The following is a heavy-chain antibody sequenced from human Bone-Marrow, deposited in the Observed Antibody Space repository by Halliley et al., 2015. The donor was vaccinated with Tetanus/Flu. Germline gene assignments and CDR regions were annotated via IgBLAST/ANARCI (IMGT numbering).Heavy chain of an antibody. V-gene: IGHV5-10-1*01. J-gene: IGHJ4*02. CDR2: IDPLDSNT. Sequence: LEWMGRIDPLDSNTNYSPSCQGHVTMSVGESINTAPLQWSSLKASDSAMYFCARTLRDAGDDFWGQGTLVTVSS. CDR3: ARTLRDAGDDF.